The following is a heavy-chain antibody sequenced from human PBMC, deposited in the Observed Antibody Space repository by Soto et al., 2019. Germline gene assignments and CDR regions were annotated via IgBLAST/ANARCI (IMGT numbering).Heavy chain of an antibody. V-gene: IGHV3-66*01. J-gene: IGHJ3*02. CDR1: GFTVSSNY. Sequence: GGSLRLSCAVSGFTVSSNYMNWVRQAPGKGLEWVSFIYSGGNTYYADSVKGRFTISRDNSKNMLYLQMNGLRVEDTAVYYCAREVRVRGFAFDIWGQGTMVTVSS. CDR3: AREVRVRGFAFDI. D-gene: IGHD3-3*01. CDR2: IYSGGNT.